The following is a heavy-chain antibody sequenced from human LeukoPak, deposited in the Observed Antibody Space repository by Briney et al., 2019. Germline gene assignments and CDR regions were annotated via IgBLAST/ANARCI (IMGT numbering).Heavy chain of an antibody. V-gene: IGHV4-39*07. CDR2: IYYSGST. Sequence: SETLSLTCTVSGGAISSSSYYWGWIRQPPGKGLEWIGSIYYSGSTYYNPSLKSRVTISVDTSKNQFSLKLSSVTAADTAVYYCARTGIAAAGTARYFDYWGQGTLVTVPS. J-gene: IGHJ4*02. CDR3: ARTGIAAAGTARYFDY. CDR1: GGAISSSSYY. D-gene: IGHD6-13*01.